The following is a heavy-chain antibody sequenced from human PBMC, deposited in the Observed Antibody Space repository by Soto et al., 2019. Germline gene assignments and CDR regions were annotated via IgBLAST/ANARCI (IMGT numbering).Heavy chain of an antibody. Sequence: ASVKVSCKASGYTFTSYAMHWVRQAPGQRLEWMGWINAGNGNTKYSQKFEGRVTITRDTSASTAYMELSSLRSEDTAVYYCARGPNPYYFDYWGQGTLVTVSS. J-gene: IGHJ4*02. CDR1: GYTFTSYA. CDR3: ARGPNPYYFDY. V-gene: IGHV1-3*01. CDR2: INAGNGNT.